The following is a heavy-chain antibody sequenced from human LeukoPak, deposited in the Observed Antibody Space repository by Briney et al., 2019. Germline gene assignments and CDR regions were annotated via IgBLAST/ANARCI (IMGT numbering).Heavy chain of an antibody. J-gene: IGHJ3*02. CDR1: GYTFTGYY. Sequence: GASVKVSCKASGYTFTGYYMHWVRQAPGQGLEWMGWINLNSGGTNYAQKLRGRVTMTTDTSTSTAYMELRSLRSDDTAVYYCARDYYFLAVAGTENAFDIWGQGTMVTVSS. CDR2: INLNSGGT. CDR3: ARDYYFLAVAGTENAFDI. D-gene: IGHD6-19*01. V-gene: IGHV1-2*02.